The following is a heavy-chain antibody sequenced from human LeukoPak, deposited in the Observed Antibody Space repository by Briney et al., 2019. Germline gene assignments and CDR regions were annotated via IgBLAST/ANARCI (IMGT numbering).Heavy chain of an antibody. Sequence: SETLSLTCTVSGGSISSSSFYWGWIRQPPGKGLEWIAIISYSGSTYYNPSLKSRVTISVDTSKNQFSLKLSSVAAADTAVYYCARLNRGINAAHFDYWGQGTLVTVSS. D-gene: IGHD6-25*01. J-gene: IGHJ4*02. CDR3: ARLNRGINAAHFDY. CDR1: GGSISSSSFY. CDR2: ISYSGST. V-gene: IGHV4-39*01.